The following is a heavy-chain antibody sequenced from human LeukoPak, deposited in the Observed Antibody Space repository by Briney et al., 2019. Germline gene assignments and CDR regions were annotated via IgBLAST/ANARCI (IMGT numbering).Heavy chain of an antibody. Sequence: PGGSLRLSCAASGFTFSSYGMHWVRQAPGKGLEWVAVIWYDGSNKYYADSVKGRFTISRDNSKNTLYLQVNSLRAEDTAVYYCAKTRDIVVVPAAMGAFDIWGQGTMVTVSS. D-gene: IGHD2-2*01. CDR1: GFTFSSYG. V-gene: IGHV3-33*06. J-gene: IGHJ3*02. CDR3: AKTRDIVVVPAAMGAFDI. CDR2: IWYDGSNK.